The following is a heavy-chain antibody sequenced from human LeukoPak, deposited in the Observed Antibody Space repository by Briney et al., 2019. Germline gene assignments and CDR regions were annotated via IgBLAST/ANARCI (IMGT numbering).Heavy chain of an antibody. J-gene: IGHJ5*02. CDR1: GFTFSNYW. CDR3: ARGGGYSGFDQDWLDP. D-gene: IGHD5-12*01. Sequence: GGTLCPSRAVSGFTFSNYWMHWVRQAPGKGLVWVSRINSDGGGTIYADSVMGRFTISRDNAKNTLSLQMNSLRAEDTAVYYCARGGGYSGFDQDWLDPWGQGTMVTVSS. CDR2: INSDGGGT. V-gene: IGHV3-74*01.